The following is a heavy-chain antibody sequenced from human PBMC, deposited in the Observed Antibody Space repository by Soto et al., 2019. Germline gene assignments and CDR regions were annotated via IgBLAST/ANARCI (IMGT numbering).Heavy chain of an antibody. CDR3: AKNGFGDYYYSMDV. CDR1: GLTFSSYA. J-gene: IGHJ6*03. V-gene: IGHV3-23*01. Sequence: EVQLLESGGGLIQPGGSLRLSCAASGLTFSSYAMTWVRQAPGKGLEWVAGISGSGNTKYHADSVKGRFTISRDNSKKPLFLQMNSLSADDTALYYCAKNGFGDYYYSMDVWGKGATVTVSS. CDR2: ISGSGNTK. D-gene: IGHD3-10*01.